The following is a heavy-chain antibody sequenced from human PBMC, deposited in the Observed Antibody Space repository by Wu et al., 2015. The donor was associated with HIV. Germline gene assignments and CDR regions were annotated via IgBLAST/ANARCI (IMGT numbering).Heavy chain of an antibody. Sequence: QVQLVQSGAEVKKPGASVKVSCKASGYTFTSYGISWVRQAPGQGLEWMGWISGYNGNTNYAQKLQGRVTMTTDTSTSTAYMELRSLRSGDTAVYYCARDWPQGYYDSSGYYYGLDYWGQGTLVTVSS. D-gene: IGHD3-22*01. CDR1: GYTFTSYG. CDR3: ARDWPQGYYDSSGYYYGLDY. V-gene: IGHV1-18*01. CDR2: ISGYNGNT. J-gene: IGHJ4*02.